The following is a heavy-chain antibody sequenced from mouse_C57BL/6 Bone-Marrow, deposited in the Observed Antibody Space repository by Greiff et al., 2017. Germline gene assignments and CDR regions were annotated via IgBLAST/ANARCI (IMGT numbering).Heavy chain of an antibody. CDR1: GYTFTSYW. CDR3: AREGTTVDWYFDV. V-gene: IGHV1-69*01. J-gene: IGHJ1*03. D-gene: IGHD1-1*01. CDR2: IDPSDSYT. Sequence: QVQLQQPGAELVMPGASVKLSCKASGYTFTSYWMHWVKQRPGQGLEWIGEIDPSDSYTNYNQKFKGKSTLTVDKSSSTAYMQLSSLKSEDSAVYYCAREGTTVDWYFDVWGTGTTVTVSS.